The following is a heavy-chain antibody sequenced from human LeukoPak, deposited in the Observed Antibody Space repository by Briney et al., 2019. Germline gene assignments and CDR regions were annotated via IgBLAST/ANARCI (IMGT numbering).Heavy chain of an antibody. CDR2: INHSGST. CDR3: ARVSLYYYDSSGYYCFDY. J-gene: IGHJ4*02. D-gene: IGHD3-22*01. V-gene: IGHV4-34*01. CDR1: GGSFSGYY. Sequence: PSETLSLTCAVYGGSFSGYYWSWIRQPPGKGLEWIGEINHSGSTNYNPSLKSRVTISVDTSKNQFSLKLNSLTAADTAVYYCARVSLYYYDSSGYYCFDYWGQGTLVTVSS.